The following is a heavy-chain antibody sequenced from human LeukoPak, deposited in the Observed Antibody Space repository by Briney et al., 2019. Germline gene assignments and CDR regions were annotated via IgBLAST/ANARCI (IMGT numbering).Heavy chain of an antibody. J-gene: IGHJ4*02. CDR2: ISGSGGST. CDR3: AKDLFALMALNSYFDY. CDR1: GFTLSSYA. V-gene: IGHV3-23*01. D-gene: IGHD5-24*01. Sequence: PGGSLRLSCAASGFTLSSYAMSWVRQAPGRGREWVSAISGSGGSTYYADSVNGRFTISTDNSKNTLYLQMNSLRAEDTAVYYCAKDLFALMALNSYFDYWGQGTLVTVSS.